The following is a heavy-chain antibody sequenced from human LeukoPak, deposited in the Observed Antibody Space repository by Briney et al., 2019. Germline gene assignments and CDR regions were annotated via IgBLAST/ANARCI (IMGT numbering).Heavy chain of an antibody. CDR1: GFTFSSFD. J-gene: IGHJ4*02. CDR2: ISSSDTTI. V-gene: IGHV3-48*03. Sequence: GGSLRLSCAASGFTFSSFDLNWVRQAPGKGLEWVSYISSSDTTIYYGDSVKGRFTISRDNAKNSLYLRMNSLRAEDTAVYYCARGNYVFPKYYFDYWGQGTLVTVSS. CDR3: ARGNYVFPKYYFDY. D-gene: IGHD3-16*01.